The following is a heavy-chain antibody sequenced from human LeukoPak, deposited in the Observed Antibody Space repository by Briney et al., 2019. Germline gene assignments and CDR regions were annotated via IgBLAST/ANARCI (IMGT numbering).Heavy chain of an antibody. J-gene: IGHJ4*02. CDR2: ISHFGGT. V-gene: IGHV4-30-2*06. CDR1: GGSINSADYS. CDR3: ARGARYYYDTSGYFDF. D-gene: IGHD3-22*01. Sequence: SETLSLTCTVSGGSINSADYSWSWIRKSAGKGLEWIGYISHFGGTHDNPSFGSRVAMSIDRSKNQFSLSLSSVTAADTAVYYCARGARYYYDTSGYFDFWGQGILVTVSS.